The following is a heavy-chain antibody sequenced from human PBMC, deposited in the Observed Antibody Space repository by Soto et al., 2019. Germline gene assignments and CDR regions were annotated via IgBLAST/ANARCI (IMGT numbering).Heavy chain of an antibody. CDR2: INHSGST. V-gene: IGHV4-34*01. CDR1: GGSFSGYY. Sequence: TLSLTCAVYGGSFSGYYWSWIRQPPGKGLEWIGEINHSGSTNYNPSLKSRVTISVDTSKNQFSLKLSSVTAADTAVYYCARGPYYDFWSGYYPKYNWFDPWGQGTLVTVSS. CDR3: ARGPYYDFWSGYYPKYNWFDP. J-gene: IGHJ5*02. D-gene: IGHD3-3*01.